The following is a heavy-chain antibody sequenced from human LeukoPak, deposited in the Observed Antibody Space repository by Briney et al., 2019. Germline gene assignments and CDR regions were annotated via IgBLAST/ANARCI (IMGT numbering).Heavy chain of an antibody. CDR1: GFTFSSYA. V-gene: IGHV3-23*01. D-gene: IGHD3-10*01. J-gene: IGHJ4*02. CDR3: AKDLGSYSPQLHFDY. Sequence: SGGSLRLSCAASGFTFSSYAMSWVRPAPGKGLEWVSAISGSGGSTYYADSAKGRFTISRDNSKNTLYLQMNSLRAEDTAVYYCAKDLGSYSPQLHFDYWGQGTLVTVSS. CDR2: ISGSGGST.